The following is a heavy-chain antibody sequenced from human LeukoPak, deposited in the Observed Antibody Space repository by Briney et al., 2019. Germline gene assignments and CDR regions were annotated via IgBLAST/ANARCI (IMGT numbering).Heavy chain of an antibody. CDR1: GFTFSSYG. Sequence: GGSLRLSCAASGFTFSSYGMHWVRQAPGKGLEWVAFISYEGSNKYYAETVRGRFTISRDSFKNTLYLRMNSLRAEDTAVYYCAKAPKCSSGCSYWYFDLWGRGTLVTVSS. CDR3: AKAPKCSSGCSYWYFDL. D-gene: IGHD6-19*01. V-gene: IGHV3-30*18. J-gene: IGHJ2*01. CDR2: ISYEGSNK.